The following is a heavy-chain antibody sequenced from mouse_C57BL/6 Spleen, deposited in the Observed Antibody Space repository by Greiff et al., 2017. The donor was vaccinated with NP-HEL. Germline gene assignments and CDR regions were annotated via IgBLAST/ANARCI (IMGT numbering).Heavy chain of an antibody. CDR2: IDPSDSYT. V-gene: IGHV1-69*01. CDR1: GYTFTSYW. CDR3: ARKETGFYYAMDY. Sequence: QVQLQQPGAELVMPGASVKLSCKASGYTFTSYWMHWVKQRPGQGLEWIGEIDPSDSYTNYNQKFKGKSTLTVDKSSSTAYMQLSSLTSEDSAVYYCARKETGFYYAMDYWGQGTSVTVSS. D-gene: IGHD4-1*01. J-gene: IGHJ4*01.